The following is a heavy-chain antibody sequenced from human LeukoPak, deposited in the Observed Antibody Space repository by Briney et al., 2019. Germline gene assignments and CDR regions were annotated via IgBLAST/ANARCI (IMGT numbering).Heavy chain of an antibody. J-gene: IGHJ3*02. D-gene: IGHD6-13*01. Sequence: GESLKISCKVSGYTFTTFWIGWVRQMPGQGLQWMGIIYPGDSDTRYSPSFQGQVTISADKSISTAYLQWSSLKASDTAMYYCARQGSSWYSAFDIWGQGTMVTVSS. V-gene: IGHV5-51*01. CDR2: IYPGDSDT. CDR1: GYTFTTFW. CDR3: ARQGSSWYSAFDI.